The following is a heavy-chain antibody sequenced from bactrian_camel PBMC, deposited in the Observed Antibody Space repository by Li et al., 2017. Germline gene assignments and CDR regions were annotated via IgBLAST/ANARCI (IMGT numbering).Heavy chain of an antibody. Sequence: DVQLVESGGGLVQPGGSLRLSCAASGFSFKNYGMAWVRQAPGKGLEWVSVISSGGGTTYYADSVKGRFIHSRDNAKSTVYLQMNSLKPEDTAVYYCVRGTPTLATGDNYWGRGTQVTVS. D-gene: IGHD2*01. CDR1: GFSFKNYG. CDR3: VRGTPTLATGDNY. V-gene: IGHV3S40*01. J-gene: IGHJ4*01. CDR2: ISSGGGTT.